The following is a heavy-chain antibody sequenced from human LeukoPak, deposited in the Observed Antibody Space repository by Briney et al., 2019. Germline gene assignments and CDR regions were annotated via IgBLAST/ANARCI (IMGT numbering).Heavy chain of an antibody. J-gene: IGHJ6*02. CDR2: ISYDGSNK. CDR3: AKMDTAMVSYYYYYGMDV. CDR1: GFTFSSYA. Sequence: GGSLRLSCAASGFTFSSYAMHWVRQAPGKGLEWVAVISYDGSNKYYADSVKGRFTISRDNSKNTLYLQMNSLRAEGTAVYYCAKMDTAMVSYYYYYGMDVWGQGTTVTVSS. V-gene: IGHV3-30-3*02. D-gene: IGHD5-18*01.